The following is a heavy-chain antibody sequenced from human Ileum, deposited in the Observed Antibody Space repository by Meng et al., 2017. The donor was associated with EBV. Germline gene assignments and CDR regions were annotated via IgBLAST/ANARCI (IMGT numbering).Heavy chain of an antibody. V-gene: IGHV4-39*07. J-gene: IGHJ4*02. CDR3: ARGDILTGYWYYFDY. Sequence: LEAAGPGLVKPSETLSLTCTVSGASIRGSRYYWGWIRQPPGKGLEWIGSTYYSGSTNYNPSLKSRVTISVDTSKNQFSLNLSSVTAADTAVYYCARGDILTGYWYYFDYWGQGILVTVSS. CDR2: TYYSGST. D-gene: IGHD3-9*01. CDR1: GASIRGSRYY.